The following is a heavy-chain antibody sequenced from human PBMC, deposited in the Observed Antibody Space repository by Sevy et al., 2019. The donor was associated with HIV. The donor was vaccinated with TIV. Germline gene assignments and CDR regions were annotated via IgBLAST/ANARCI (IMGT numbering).Heavy chain of an antibody. V-gene: IGHV4-59*01. CDR1: GGSISSYY. CDR2: IYYNGST. Sequence: SETLSLTCTVSGGSISSYYWSWIRQPPGKGLEWIGYIYYNGSTNYNPSLKSRVTISVDTSKNQFSLKLSSVTAADTAVYYCGRAKKDRHFDYWGQGTLVTVSS. CDR3: GRAKKDRHFDY. J-gene: IGHJ4*02.